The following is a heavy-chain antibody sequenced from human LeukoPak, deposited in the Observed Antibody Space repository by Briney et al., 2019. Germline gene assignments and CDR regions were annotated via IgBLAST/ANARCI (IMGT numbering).Heavy chain of an antibody. Sequence: ASVKVSCKASGYTFTSYGISWVRQAPGQGLEWMGWISSYNGNTNYAQKLQGRVTMTTDTSTSTAYMEPRSLRSDDTAVYYCARSKRYSGYDSRGDLDYWGQGTLVTVSS. D-gene: IGHD5-12*01. J-gene: IGHJ4*02. CDR3: ARSKRYSGYDSRGDLDY. CDR2: ISSYNGNT. CDR1: GYTFTSYG. V-gene: IGHV1-18*04.